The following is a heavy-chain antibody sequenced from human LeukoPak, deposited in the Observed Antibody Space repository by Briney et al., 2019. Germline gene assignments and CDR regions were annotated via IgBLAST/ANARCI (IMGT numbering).Heavy chain of an antibody. CDR2: INWNSDTK. CDR1: GFAFHNYA. CDR3: AKDTGGNGAYFYAMDV. Sequence: PGRSLRLSCVGSGFAFHNYAMHWVRRPPGKGLEWDSAINWNSDTKAYADSVKGRFTISRDRARNSLYLQMDSLRPEDTALYYCAKDTGGNGAYFYAMDVWGQGTSVTVSS. D-gene: IGHD4-23*01. V-gene: IGHV3-9*01. J-gene: IGHJ6*02.